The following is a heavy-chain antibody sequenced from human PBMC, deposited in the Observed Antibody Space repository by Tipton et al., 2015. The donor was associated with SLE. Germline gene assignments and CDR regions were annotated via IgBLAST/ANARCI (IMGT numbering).Heavy chain of an antibody. D-gene: IGHD5-24*01. V-gene: IGHV4-39*01. CDR2: IYYSGTT. Sequence: TLSLTCTVSGGSISGSSYYWGWIRQSPGKGLEWIGNIYYSGTTFYNPSLKSRVTISVDTSKNQFSLTLSSVTAADTAVYYCANPSPGYISGGGSVDYWGQGTQVTVSS. CDR3: ANPSPGYISGGGSVDY. J-gene: IGHJ4*02. CDR1: GGSISGSSYY.